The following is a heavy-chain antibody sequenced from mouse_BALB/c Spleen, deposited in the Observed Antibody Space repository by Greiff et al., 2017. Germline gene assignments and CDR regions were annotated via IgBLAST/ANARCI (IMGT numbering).Heavy chain of an antibody. J-gene: IGHJ3*01. D-gene: IGHD1-1*01. CDR2: ISYSGST. Sequence: EVQLQQSGPGLVKPSQSLSLTCTVTGYSITSDYAWNWIRQFPGNKLEWMGYISYSGSTSYNPSLKSRISITRDTSKNQFFLQLNSVTTEDTATYYCARGITTVVDAWFAYWGQGTLVTVSA. CDR1: GYSITSDYA. CDR3: ARGITTVVDAWFAY. V-gene: IGHV3-2*02.